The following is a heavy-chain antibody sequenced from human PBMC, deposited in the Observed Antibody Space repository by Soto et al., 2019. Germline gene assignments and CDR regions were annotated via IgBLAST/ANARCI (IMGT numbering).Heavy chain of an antibody. CDR3: ARAGWTGLSGSVYCDY. Sequence: QVQLVESGGGVVQPGRSLRLSCAASGFTFSSYGMHWVRQAPGKGLEWVAVIWYDGSNKYYADSVRGRFSISRDNSKNTLYLQMNRLRAEDTAVYYCARAGWTGLSGSVYCDYWGQGTLVTVSS. V-gene: IGHV3-33*01. CDR1: GFTFSSYG. CDR2: IWYDGSNK. J-gene: IGHJ4*02. D-gene: IGHD2-15*01.